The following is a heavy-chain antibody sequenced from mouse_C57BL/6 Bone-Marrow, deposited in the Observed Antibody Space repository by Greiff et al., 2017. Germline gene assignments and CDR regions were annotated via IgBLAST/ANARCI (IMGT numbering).Heavy chain of an antibody. CDR2: IDPSDSDT. CDR1: GYTFTSYW. V-gene: IGHV1-52*01. Sequence: QVQLQQPGAELVRPGSSVKLSCKASGYTFTSYWMHWVKQRPLQGLEWIGNIDPSDSDTHYNQKFKDKATLTVDKSSSTAYMQLSSLTSEDSAVYYCARGEGVPHLDYWGQGTTRTVSS. D-gene: IGHD2-13*01. J-gene: IGHJ2*01. CDR3: ARGEGVPHLDY.